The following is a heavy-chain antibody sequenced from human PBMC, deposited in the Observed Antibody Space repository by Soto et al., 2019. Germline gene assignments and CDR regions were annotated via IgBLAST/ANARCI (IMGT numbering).Heavy chain of an antibody. CDR3: AKGVSQYTPLALFDY. D-gene: IGHD5-18*01. CDR2: ISGSDGRT. V-gene: IGHV3-23*01. Sequence: EVQLLESGGGLVRPGGSLRLSCAASGFTFSSYAMSWFRQPPGKGLEWVSTISGSDGRTYSTDSVKGRFTISRDNSRNTAYLQMNSLRVEDTAVYYCAKGVSQYTPLALFDYWGRGTLVTVSS. J-gene: IGHJ4*02. CDR1: GFTFSSYA.